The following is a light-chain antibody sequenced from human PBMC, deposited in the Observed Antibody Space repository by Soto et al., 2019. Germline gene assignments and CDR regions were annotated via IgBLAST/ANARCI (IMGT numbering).Light chain of an antibody. V-gene: IGKV1-39*01. Sequence: DIQLTQSPTSLSASVGDRVTITCRASQNIISYLHWYQQKPGKAPKFLIYAASSVQGGVPSRFSGSGSGTYFTLTISNLQPEDFATYYCQQSYSTLLTFGGGTKVEMK. CDR1: QNIISY. CDR2: AAS. CDR3: QQSYSTLLT. J-gene: IGKJ4*01.